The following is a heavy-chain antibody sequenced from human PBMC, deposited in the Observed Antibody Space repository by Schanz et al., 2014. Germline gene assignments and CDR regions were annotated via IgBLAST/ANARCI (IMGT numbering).Heavy chain of an antibody. CDR1: GFTFSSYP. D-gene: IGHD1-26*01. Sequence: VHLVESGGGVVQPGRSLRLSCAASGFTFSSYPMHWVRQAPGKGLEWVASVNTDGGGKFYVDSVKGRFTISRDNAKNSLYLQMNSLRDEDTAVYYCARGGATRFDYWGQGTLVTVSS. CDR2: VNTDGGGK. V-gene: IGHV3-7*01. CDR3: ARGGATRFDY. J-gene: IGHJ4*02.